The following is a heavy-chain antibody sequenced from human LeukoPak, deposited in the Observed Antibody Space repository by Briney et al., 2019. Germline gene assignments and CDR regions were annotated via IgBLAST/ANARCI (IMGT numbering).Heavy chain of an antibody. D-gene: IGHD6-13*01. J-gene: IGHJ4*02. CDR3: AAIAAAGPYFDY. CDR2: MNPNSGNT. CDR1: GFTFTSSA. Sequence: VASVKVSCKASGFTFTSSAMQWVRQATGQGLEWMGWMNPNSGNTGYAQKFQGRVTMTRNTSISTAYMELSSLRSEDTAVYYCAAIAAAGPYFDYWGQGTLVTVSS. V-gene: IGHV1-8*02.